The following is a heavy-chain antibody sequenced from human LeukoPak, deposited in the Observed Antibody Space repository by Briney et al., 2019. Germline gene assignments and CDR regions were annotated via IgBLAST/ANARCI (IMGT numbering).Heavy chain of an antibody. V-gene: IGHV3-30*02. CDR1: GFTFSSYG. CDR3: AKDLSSGYYKGAFDI. Sequence: GGSLRLSCAASGFTFSSYGMHWVRQAPGKGLEWVAFIRYDGSNKYYADSVKGRFTISRDNSKNTLYLQMNSLRAEDTAVYYCAKDLSSGYYKGAFDIWGQGTMVTVSS. CDR2: IRYDGSNK. J-gene: IGHJ3*02. D-gene: IGHD3-22*01.